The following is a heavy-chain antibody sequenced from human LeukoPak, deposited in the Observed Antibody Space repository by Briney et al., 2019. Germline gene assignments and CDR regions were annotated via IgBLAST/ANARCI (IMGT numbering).Heavy chain of an antibody. CDR1: GFTFSSYS. V-gene: IGHV3-21*01. CDR3: ARDFTDVVVPAADAFDI. Sequence: GGSLRLSCAASGFTFSSYSVNWVRQAPGKGLEWVSSISSSSSYIYYADSVKGRFTISRDNAKNSLYLQMNSLRAEDTAVYYCARDFTDVVVPAADAFDIWGQGTMVTVSS. J-gene: IGHJ3*02. D-gene: IGHD2-2*01. CDR2: ISSSSSYI.